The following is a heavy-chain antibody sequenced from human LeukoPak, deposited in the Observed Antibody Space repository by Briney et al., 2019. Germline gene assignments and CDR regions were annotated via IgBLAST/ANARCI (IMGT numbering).Heavy chain of an antibody. J-gene: IGHJ5*02. CDR2: IYYSGST. CDR3: ARQMAAVVFDP. CDR1: GGSISSSSYY. D-gene: IGHD5-24*01. Sequence: PSGTLSLTCTVSGGSISSSSYYWGWIRQPPGKGLEWIGSIYYSGSTYYNPSLKSRVTISVDTSKNQFSLKLSSVTAADTAVYYCARQMAAVVFDPWGQGTLVTVSS. V-gene: IGHV4-39*01.